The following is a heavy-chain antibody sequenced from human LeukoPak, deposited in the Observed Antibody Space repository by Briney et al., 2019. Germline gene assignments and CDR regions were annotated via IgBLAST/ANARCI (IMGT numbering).Heavy chain of an antibody. V-gene: IGHV3-21*01. CDR3: ARDPGGPRLYYDY. J-gene: IGHJ4*02. Sequence: GGSLRLSCAASGFTFNDYGMSWVRQAPGKGLEWVSSISRSSNYKYYADSVKGRFTISRDNAKNSLYLQMNSLRAEDTAVYYCARDPGGPRLYYDYWGQGTLVTVSS. D-gene: IGHD1-14*01. CDR1: GFTFNDYG. CDR2: ISRSSNYK.